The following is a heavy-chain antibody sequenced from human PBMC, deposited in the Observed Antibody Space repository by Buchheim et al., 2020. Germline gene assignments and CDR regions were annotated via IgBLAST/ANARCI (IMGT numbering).Heavy chain of an antibody. D-gene: IGHD2-2*01. CDR2: INHSGST. CDR1: GGSFSGYY. Sequence: QVQLQQWGAGLLKPSETLSLTCAVYGGSFSGYYWSWIRQPPGKGLEWIGEINHSGSTNYNPSIKSRVTISVDTSKNQFSLKLSSVTAADTAVYYCARDPTYCSSTSCYGWGQGTL. V-gene: IGHV4-34*01. CDR3: ARDPTYCSSTSCYG. J-gene: IGHJ4*02.